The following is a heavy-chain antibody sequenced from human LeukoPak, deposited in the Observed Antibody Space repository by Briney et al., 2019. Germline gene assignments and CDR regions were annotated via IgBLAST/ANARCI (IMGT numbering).Heavy chain of an antibody. Sequence: SETLSLTCTVSRYSISSGYYWGWIRQPPGKGLEWIGYIYYSGSTYYNPSLKSRVTISVDTSKNQFSLKLSSVTAEDTAVYYCARVSESMRSHFDYWGQGTLVTVSS. CDR3: ARVSESMRSHFDY. CDR1: RYSISSGYY. CDR2: IYYSGST. D-gene: IGHD2/OR15-2a*01. J-gene: IGHJ4*02. V-gene: IGHV4-38-2*02.